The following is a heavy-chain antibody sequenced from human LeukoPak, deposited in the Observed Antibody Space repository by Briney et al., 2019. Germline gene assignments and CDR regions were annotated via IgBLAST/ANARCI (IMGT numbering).Heavy chain of an antibody. Sequence: GGSLRLSCAASGFTFSDYYMTWIRQAPGKGLEYISYISNTGTTIYYADSVKGRFTISRDNAKNTVYLQMNSLRVEDTAVYYCARGALYQYYLDYWGWGQGTLVTVSS. D-gene: IGHD4-17*01. J-gene: IGHJ4*02. CDR2: ISNTGTTI. V-gene: IGHV3-11*04. CDR3: ARGALYQYYLDYWG. CDR1: GFTFSDYY.